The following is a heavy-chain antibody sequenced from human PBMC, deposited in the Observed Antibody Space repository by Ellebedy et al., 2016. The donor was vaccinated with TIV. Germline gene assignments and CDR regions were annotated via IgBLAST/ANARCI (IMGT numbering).Heavy chain of an antibody. V-gene: IGHV5-51*01. CDR1: GYSFTSHW. CDR2: IYPGDSDV. D-gene: IGHD2-2*01. J-gene: IGHJ4*02. CDR3: ARLQYCGRTSCYEFDH. Sequence: PGGSLRLSCKVSGYSFTSHWLGWVRQMPGKGLEYLGLIYPGDSDVYYSPSSQGQVTISVDKSINTAFLQWRSLKASDTAIYYCARLQYCGRTSCYEFDHWGQGTLVTVPS.